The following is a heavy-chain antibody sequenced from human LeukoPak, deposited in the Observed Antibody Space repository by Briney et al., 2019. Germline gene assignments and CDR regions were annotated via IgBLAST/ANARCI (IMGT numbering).Heavy chain of an antibody. J-gene: IGHJ4*02. V-gene: IGHV5-51*01. D-gene: IGHD6-6*01. CDR3: ARVDFSSSSFGF. CDR1: GYSFDTYG. CDR2: IYPGDSDT. Sequence: GESLKISCKASGYSFDTYGIGWVRQMPGKGLEWMAIIYPGDSDTRYSPSFQGQVTISADKSISTTYLQWSSLKASDTAMFYCARVDFSSSSFGFWGQGTLVTVSS.